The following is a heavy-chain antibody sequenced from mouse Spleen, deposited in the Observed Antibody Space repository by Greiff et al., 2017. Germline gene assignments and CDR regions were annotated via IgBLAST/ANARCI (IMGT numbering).Heavy chain of an antibody. CDR3: ARSGGAMDY. V-gene: IGHV1-82*01. CDR2: IYPGDGDT. CDR1: GYTFTSSW. Sequence: QVQLQQPGTELVKPGASVKLSCKASGYTFTSSWMNWVKQRPGKGLEWIGRIYPGDGDTNYNGKFKGKATLTADKSSSTAYMQLSSLTSEDSAVYFCARSGGAMDYWGQGTSVTVSS. D-gene: IGHD3-1*01. J-gene: IGHJ4*01.